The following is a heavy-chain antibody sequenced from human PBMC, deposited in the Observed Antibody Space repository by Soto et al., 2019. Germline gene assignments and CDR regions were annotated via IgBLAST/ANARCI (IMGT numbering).Heavy chain of an antibody. CDR3: AKVSNSSLRDY. CDR1: GFIFTSYG. CDR2: ISYDGSNR. D-gene: IGHD1-1*01. Sequence: QVQLVESGGGVVQPGRSLRLSCAASGFIFTSYGIHWVRQAPGKGLEWVAFISYDGSNRYYADSVKGRFTISRDNSKNTVYLQMKSLRSEDTAVYYCAKVSNSSLRDYLGQGTLVTVSS. J-gene: IGHJ4*02. V-gene: IGHV3-30*18.